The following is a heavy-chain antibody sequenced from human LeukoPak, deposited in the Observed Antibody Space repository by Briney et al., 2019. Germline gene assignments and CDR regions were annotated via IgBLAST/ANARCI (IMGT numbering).Heavy chain of an antibody. J-gene: IGHJ4*02. CDR2: IRYDGSNK. CDR3: ARHLYYDILTGYSYYFDY. CDR1: GFTFSSYG. D-gene: IGHD3-9*01. Sequence: GSLRLSCAASGFTFSSYGMHWVRQAPGKGLEWVAFIRYDGSNKYYADSVKGRFTISRDNSKNTLYLQMNSLRAEDTAVYYCARHLYYDILTGYSYYFDYWGQGTLVTVSS. V-gene: IGHV3-30*02.